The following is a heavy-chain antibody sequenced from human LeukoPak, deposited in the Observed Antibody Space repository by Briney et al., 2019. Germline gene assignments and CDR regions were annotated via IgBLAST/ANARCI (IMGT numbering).Heavy chain of an antibody. Sequence: SQTLSLNCTVSGGSNSSGDYYWSWIRQPPGKGLEWIGYIYYSGSTYYNPSLKSRVTISVDTSKNQFSLKLSSVTAADTAVYYCARELQYADYFDYWGQGTLVTVSS. J-gene: IGHJ4*02. D-gene: IGHD4-11*01. V-gene: IGHV4-30-4*01. CDR3: ARELQYADYFDY. CDR2: IYYSGST. CDR1: GGSNSSGDYY.